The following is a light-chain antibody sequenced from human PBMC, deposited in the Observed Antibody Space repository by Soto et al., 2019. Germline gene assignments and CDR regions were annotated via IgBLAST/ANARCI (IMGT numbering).Light chain of an antibody. V-gene: IGKV3-20*01. J-gene: IGKJ1*01. Sequence: EIVLTQSPGTLSLSPGERATLSCRASQSVSSSYLAWYQQKPGQAPRLLIYGTSSRATAIPDRFSGSGSGTDFTLTISRLEPEDFAVYYCQQYGSSSWTFGKGTKGEIK. CDR1: QSVSSSY. CDR2: GTS. CDR3: QQYGSSSWT.